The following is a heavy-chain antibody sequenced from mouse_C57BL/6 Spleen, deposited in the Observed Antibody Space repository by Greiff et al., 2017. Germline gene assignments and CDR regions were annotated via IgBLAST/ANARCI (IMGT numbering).Heavy chain of an antibody. J-gene: IGHJ2*01. CDR2: IYPRDGST. V-gene: IGHV1-78*01. CDR1: GYTFTDHT. Sequence: VKLQESDAELVKPGASVKISCKVSGYTFTDHTIHWMKQRPEQGLEWIGYIYPRDGSTKYNEKFKGKATLTADKSSSTAYMQLNSLTSEDSAVYFCARGGHYGSSCDYWGQGTTLTVSS. CDR3: ARGGHYGSSCDY. D-gene: IGHD1-1*01.